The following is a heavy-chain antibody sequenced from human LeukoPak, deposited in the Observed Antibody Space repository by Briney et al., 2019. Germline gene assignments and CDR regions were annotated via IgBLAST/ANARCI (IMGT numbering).Heavy chain of an antibody. V-gene: IGHV4-39*01. J-gene: IGHJ4*02. Sequence: SETLSLTCTVSGGPISRISYYWGWIRQPPGKGLEWIGSIYYNGNTYYNPSLKSRATISVDTSKNQFSLNLNSVTAADTAVYYCARRPSSGWYVDYWGQGTLVTVSS. CDR1: GGPISRISYY. CDR2: IYYNGNT. D-gene: IGHD6-19*01. CDR3: ARRPSSGWYVDY.